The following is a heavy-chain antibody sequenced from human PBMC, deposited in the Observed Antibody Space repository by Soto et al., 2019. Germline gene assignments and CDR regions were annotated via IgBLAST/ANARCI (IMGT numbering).Heavy chain of an antibody. V-gene: IGHV3-30*18. Sequence: GGSLRLSCAASGFTFSTYGMHWVRQAPSKGLEWVALISYDGSNIYSADSVKGRFTISRDNSKNTLYLQMNSLGAEDSAVYYCAKAWGNYDMYFYYYMDVWGKGTTVTVSS. D-gene: IGHD4-4*01. J-gene: IGHJ6*03. CDR1: GFTFSTYG. CDR2: ISYDGSNI. CDR3: AKAWGNYDMYFYYYMDV.